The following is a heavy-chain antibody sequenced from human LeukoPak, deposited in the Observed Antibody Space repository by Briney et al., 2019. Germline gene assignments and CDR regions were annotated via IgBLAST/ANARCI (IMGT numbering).Heavy chain of an antibody. J-gene: IGHJ6*02. CDR1: GFRFSSYG. Sequence: GGSLRLSCAASGFRFSSYGMHWVRQAPGKGLEWVAVISYDGSNKYYVDSVKGRFTISRDNSKNTLYLQMNSLRGEDTAVYYCAKDRGEVFGVVIIYYGMDVWGQGTSVTVSS. CDR2: ISYDGSNK. V-gene: IGHV3-30*18. D-gene: IGHD3-3*01. CDR3: AKDRGEVFGVVIIYYGMDV.